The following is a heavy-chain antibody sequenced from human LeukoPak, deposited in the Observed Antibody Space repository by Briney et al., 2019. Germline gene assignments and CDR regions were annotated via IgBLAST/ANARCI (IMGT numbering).Heavy chain of an antibody. CDR2: INQDGSAK. J-gene: IGHJ4*02. CDR3: ARDKIVGPTLLDY. CDR1: GFTFSDFW. V-gene: IGHV3-7*01. Sequence: GGSLRLSCAASGFTFSDFWMSWVRQAPGKGLEWVADINQDGSAKYYVDSLKGRFTTSRDNAKNSLYLQVNSLRAEDTAVYYCARDKIVGPTLLDYWGQGTLVTVSS. D-gene: IGHD1-26*01.